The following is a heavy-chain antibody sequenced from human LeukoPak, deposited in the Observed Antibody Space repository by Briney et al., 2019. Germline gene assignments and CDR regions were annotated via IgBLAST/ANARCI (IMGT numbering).Heavy chain of an antibody. Sequence: ASVKVSCKASGYTFTGYYMHWVRQAPGQGLEWMGWINPNSGGTNYAQKFQGRVTMTRDMATSTDYLEVSSLRSEDTAVYYCARDNSLRDTAWWFDPWGQGTLVTVSS. CDR2: INPNSGGT. CDR1: GYTFTGYY. D-gene: IGHD5-24*01. CDR3: ARDNSLRDTAWWFDP. J-gene: IGHJ5*02. V-gene: IGHV1-2*02.